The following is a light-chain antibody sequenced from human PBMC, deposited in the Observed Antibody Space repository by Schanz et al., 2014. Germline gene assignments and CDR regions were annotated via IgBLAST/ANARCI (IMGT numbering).Light chain of an antibody. CDR1: SSDIGAYNF. Sequence: QSALTQPRSVSGSPGQSVTISCTGTSSDIGAYNFVSWYQQHPGKAPKLMIYDVSKRPSGVPDRFSGSKSGNTASLTISGLQAEDEADYYCQSYDSSLSGSGVFGGGTKLTVL. J-gene: IGLJ3*02. CDR2: DVS. V-gene: IGLV2-11*01. CDR3: QSYDSSLSGSGV.